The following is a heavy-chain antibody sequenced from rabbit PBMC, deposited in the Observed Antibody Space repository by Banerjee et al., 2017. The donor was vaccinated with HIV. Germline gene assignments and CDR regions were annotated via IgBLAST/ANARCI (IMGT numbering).Heavy chain of an antibody. CDR2: IYGSSGGA. J-gene: IGHJ2*01. D-gene: IGHD1-1*01. CDR3: ARFHTSMSDWPTGAFDP. CDR1: GFSFSSVYD. Sequence: QSLEESGGDLVKPGASLTLTCTASGFSFSSVYDIYWVRQAPGKGLEWIACIYGSSGGAYYASWAKGRFTISKTSSTTVTLQMTSLTAADTATYFCARFHTSMSDWPTGAFDPWGQGTLVTVS. V-gene: IGHV1S40*01.